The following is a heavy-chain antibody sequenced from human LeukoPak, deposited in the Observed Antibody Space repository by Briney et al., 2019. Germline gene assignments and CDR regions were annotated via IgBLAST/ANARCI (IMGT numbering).Heavy chain of an antibody. J-gene: IGHJ1*01. CDR3: AKVGVAVYFQH. D-gene: IGHD3-10*01. V-gene: IGHV3-23*01. CDR1: GFTFRTYW. CDR2: ISGSGGST. Sequence: GGSLRLSCAVSGFTFRTYWMSWVRQAPGKGLEWVSAISGSGGSTYYADSVKGRFTISRGNSKNTLYLQMNSLRAEDTAVYYCAKVGVAVYFQHWGQGTLVTVSS.